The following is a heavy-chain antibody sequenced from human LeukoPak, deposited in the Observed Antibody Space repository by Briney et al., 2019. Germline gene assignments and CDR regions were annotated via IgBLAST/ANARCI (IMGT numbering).Heavy chain of an antibody. CDR1: GFTFSRYG. CDR2: IWYDGSNK. D-gene: IGHD3-22*01. CDR3: AKAYSSYDLPLDR. Sequence: PGRSLRLSCVASGFTFSRYGMHWVRQAPGKGLEWVAVIWYDGSNKSYADSVKGRFSVSRDNSKSTLFLQMNSLRAEDTAVYYCAKAYSSYDLPLDRWGQGTLVTVSS. J-gene: IGHJ5*02. V-gene: IGHV3-33*06.